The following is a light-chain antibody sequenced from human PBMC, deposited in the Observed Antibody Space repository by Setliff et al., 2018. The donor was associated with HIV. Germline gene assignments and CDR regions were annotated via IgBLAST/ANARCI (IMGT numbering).Light chain of an antibody. CDR2: EVS. V-gene: IGLV2-14*01. CDR1: SSDVGRYNY. Sequence: QSALTQPASVSGSPGQSITISCTGTSSDVGRYNYVSWYQQHPGKAPKVIIYEVSNRPSGVSHRFSGSKSGNTASLTISGLQAEDEADYYCVSYRNSGTLRVFGTGTKVTVL. CDR3: VSYRNSGTLRV. J-gene: IGLJ1*01.